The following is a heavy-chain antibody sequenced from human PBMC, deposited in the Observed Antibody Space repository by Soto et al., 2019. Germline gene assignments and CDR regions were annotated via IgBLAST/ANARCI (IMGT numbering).Heavy chain of an antibody. CDR1: GGTFSSYA. CDR3: ARGVVVAATFDRYYYYGMNV. V-gene: IGHV1-69*01. J-gene: IGHJ6*02. Sequence: QVQLVQSGAEVKKPGSSVKVSCKASGGTFSSYAISWVRQAPGQGLEWMGGIIPIFGTANYAQKFQGRVTITADESTSTAYMELSSLRSEDTAVYYCARGVVVAATFDRYYYYGMNVWGQGTTVTVSS. CDR2: IIPIFGTA. D-gene: IGHD2-15*01.